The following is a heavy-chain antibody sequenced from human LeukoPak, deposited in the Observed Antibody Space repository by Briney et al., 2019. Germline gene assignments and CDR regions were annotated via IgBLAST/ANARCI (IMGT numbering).Heavy chain of an antibody. CDR1: GFTFSSYW. Sequence: TGGSLRLSCAASGFTFSSYWMHWVRQVPNQGLMWVSRINSDETISEYVDSVNGRFTISRDNAKNTLYLQMNSLRADDTAVYYCAKEWGVDYGLRYWGQGTLVTVSS. D-gene: IGHD4-17*01. CDR2: INSDETIS. CDR3: AKEWGVDYGLRY. V-gene: IGHV3-74*01. J-gene: IGHJ4*02.